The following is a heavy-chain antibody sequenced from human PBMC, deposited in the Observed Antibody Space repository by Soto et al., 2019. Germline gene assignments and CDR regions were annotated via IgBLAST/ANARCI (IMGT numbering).Heavy chain of an antibody. CDR2: INVGNANT. J-gene: IGHJ4*02. D-gene: IGHD4-17*01. Sequence: ASVKVSCKASGYTFASYAIHWVRQAPGQRLEWMGWINVGNANTRYSQNFQDRVTITRDISASTAYMEVSSLRSEDTALYYCARERPTGATFSFDYWGQGTQVTV. CDR3: ARERPTGATFSFDY. V-gene: IGHV1-3*01. CDR1: GYTFASYA.